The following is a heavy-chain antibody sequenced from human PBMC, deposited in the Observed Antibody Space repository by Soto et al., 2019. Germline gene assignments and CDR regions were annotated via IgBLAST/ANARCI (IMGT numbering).Heavy chain of an antibody. V-gene: IGHV1-69*01. CDR1: GVTFSTSG. J-gene: IGHJ4*03. CDR2: IIPLFGTP. D-gene: IGHD2-21*01. Sequence: QVPLVQSGAEVKKPGSSLKVSCKTSGVTFSTSGISWVRQGPGQGLEWMGGIIPLFGTPKYARKFQGRVSITADDSATTTYLELSGLSSDDTAIYYCARVYPSICGGGNCYRLDSYFDSWGQGSQVVVSS. CDR3: ARVYPSICGGGNCYRLDSYFDS.